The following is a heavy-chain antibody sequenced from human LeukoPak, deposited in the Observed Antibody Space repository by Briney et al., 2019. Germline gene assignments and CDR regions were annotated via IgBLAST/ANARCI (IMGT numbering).Heavy chain of an antibody. Sequence: SETLSLTCTVSGGSVSSYYWSWIRQAPGKGLEWIGYIYYSGSTNYNPSLKSRVTISVDTSKNQFSLKLSSVTAADTAVYYCARHNRGWFDPWGQGTLVTVSS. CDR1: GGSVSSYY. J-gene: IGHJ5*02. CDR2: IYYSGST. V-gene: IGHV4-59*08. CDR3: ARHNRGWFDP. D-gene: IGHD1-14*01.